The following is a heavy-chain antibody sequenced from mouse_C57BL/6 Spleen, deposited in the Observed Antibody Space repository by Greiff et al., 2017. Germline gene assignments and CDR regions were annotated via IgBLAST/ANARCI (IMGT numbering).Heavy chain of an antibody. Sequence: VQLQQSGPELVKPGASVKISCKASGYTFTDYYMNWVKQSHGKSLEWIGDINPNNGGTSYNQKFKGKATLTVDKSSSTAYMELRSLTSEDSAVYYCARRGKLGRYYAMDYWGQGTSVTVSS. CDR2: INPNNGGT. D-gene: IGHD4-1*01. V-gene: IGHV1-26*01. J-gene: IGHJ4*01. CDR1: GYTFTDYY. CDR3: ARRGKLGRYYAMDY.